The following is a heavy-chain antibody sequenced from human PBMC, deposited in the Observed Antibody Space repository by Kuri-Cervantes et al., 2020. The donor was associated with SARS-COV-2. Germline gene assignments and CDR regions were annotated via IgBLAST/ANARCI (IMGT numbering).Heavy chain of an antibody. CDR2: IYYSGST. J-gene: IGHJ4*02. Sequence: ESLKISCTVSGGSISSSSYYWGWIRQPPGKGLEWIGSIYYSGSTYYNPSLKSRVTISVDTSKNQFSLKLSSVTAADTAVYYCARQGYCSSTSCYTIPPDYWGQGTLVTVSS. V-gene: IGHV4-39*07. D-gene: IGHD2-2*02. CDR3: ARQGYCSSTSCYTIPPDY. CDR1: GGSISSSSYY.